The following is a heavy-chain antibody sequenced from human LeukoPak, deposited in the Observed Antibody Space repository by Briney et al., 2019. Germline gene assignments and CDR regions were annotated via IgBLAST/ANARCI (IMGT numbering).Heavy chain of an antibody. D-gene: IGHD4-23*01. V-gene: IGHV3-53*01. CDR2: IYSGGST. Sequence: GGSLRLSCAASGFTFSSYWMSWVRQAPGKGLEWVSVIYSGGSTYYADSVKGRFTISRDNSKNTLYLQMNSLRAEDTAVYYCARVYGGSRGQFDYWGQGTLVTVSS. J-gene: IGHJ4*02. CDR1: GFTFSSYW. CDR3: ARVYGGSRGQFDY.